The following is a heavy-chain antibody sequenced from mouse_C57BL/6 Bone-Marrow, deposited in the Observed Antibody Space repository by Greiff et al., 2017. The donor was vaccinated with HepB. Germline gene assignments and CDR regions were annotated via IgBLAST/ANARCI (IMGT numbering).Heavy chain of an antibody. D-gene: IGHD1-1*01. CDR2: ISDGGSYT. Sequence: EVHLVESGGGLVKPGGSLKLSCAASGFTFSSYAMSWVRQTPEKRLEWVATISDGGSYTYYPDNVKGRFTISRDNAKNNLYLQMSHLKSEDTAMYYCARDDYGSFYAMDYWGQGTSVTVSS. V-gene: IGHV5-4*01. CDR3: ARDDYGSFYAMDY. CDR1: GFTFSSYA. J-gene: IGHJ4*01.